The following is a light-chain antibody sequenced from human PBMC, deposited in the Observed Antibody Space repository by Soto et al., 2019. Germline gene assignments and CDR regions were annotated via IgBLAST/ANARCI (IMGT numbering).Light chain of an antibody. CDR1: SSDVGGYNY. Sequence: QSALTQPASVSGSPGQSITISCTGTSSDVGGYNYVSWYQQHPGKAPKLMIYDVSNRPSGVSNRFSGSKSGNTASLTISGLQAEDFADYYCSSYTSSSTSRVFGTGTKVNVL. CDR2: DVS. CDR3: SSYTSSSTSRV. V-gene: IGLV2-14*01. J-gene: IGLJ1*01.